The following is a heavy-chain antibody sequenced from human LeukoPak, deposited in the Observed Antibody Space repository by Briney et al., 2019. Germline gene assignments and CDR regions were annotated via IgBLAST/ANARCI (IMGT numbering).Heavy chain of an antibody. CDR1: GGSFSGCY. CDR2: INHSGST. CDR3: ARQEVVMRLFDS. J-gene: IGHJ4*02. V-gene: IGHV4-34*01. D-gene: IGHD4-23*01. Sequence: TSETLSLTCAVYGGSFSGCYWSWIRQPPGKGLEWIGEINHSGSTNYNPSLKSRVTISVDTSKNQFSLKLTSVTAADTAVYYCARQEVVMRLFDSWGQGTLVTVSS.